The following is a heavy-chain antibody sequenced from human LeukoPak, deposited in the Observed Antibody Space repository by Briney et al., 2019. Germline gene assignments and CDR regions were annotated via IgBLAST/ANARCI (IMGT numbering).Heavy chain of an antibody. CDR2: ISYDGSNK. V-gene: IGHV3-30-3*01. D-gene: IGHD3-16*01. CDR3: ARGEANDAFDI. Sequence: PGGSLRLSCAASGFTFSSYAMHWVRQAPGKGLEWVAVISYDGSNKYYADSVKGRFTISRDNAKNSLYLQMNSLRAEDTAVYYCARGEANDAFDIWGQGTMVTVSS. CDR1: GFTFSSYA. J-gene: IGHJ3*02.